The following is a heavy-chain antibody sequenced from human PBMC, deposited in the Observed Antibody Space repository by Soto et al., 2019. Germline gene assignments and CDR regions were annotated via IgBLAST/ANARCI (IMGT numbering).Heavy chain of an antibody. V-gene: IGHV3-30-3*01. D-gene: IGHD6-19*01. CDR2: ISYDGSNK. J-gene: IGHJ4*02. Sequence: GGSLRLSCAASGFTFSSYAMHWVRQAPGKGLEWVAVISYDGSNKYYADSVKGRFIISRDNSKNTLYLQMNSLRAEDTAVYYCARGVIYSSGWYEMGVFDYWGQGTLVTVSS. CDR1: GFTFSSYA. CDR3: ARGVIYSSGWYEMGVFDY.